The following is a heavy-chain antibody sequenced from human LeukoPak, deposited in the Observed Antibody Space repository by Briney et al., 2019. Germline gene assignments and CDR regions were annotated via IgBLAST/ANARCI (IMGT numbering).Heavy chain of an antibody. CDR1: GFTFSDHY. CDR3: ARGHYGMDV. Sequence: PGGSLRLSCAASGFTFSDHYMSWIRQSPGKGLEWVSYISRSSSYTYYADSVKGRFTISRDDAKNSLYLRVNSLRAEDTAVYYCARGHYGMDVWGQGTTVTVSS. CDR2: ISRSSSYT. J-gene: IGHJ6*02. V-gene: IGHV3-11*05.